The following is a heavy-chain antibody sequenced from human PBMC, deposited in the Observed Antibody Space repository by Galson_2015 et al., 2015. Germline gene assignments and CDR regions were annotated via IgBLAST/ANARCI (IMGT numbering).Heavy chain of an antibody. CDR2: IYPGDSDT. Sequence: SGAEVKKPGESLKISCKGSGYSFTTYWIGWVRQMPGKGLEWMGIIYPGDSDTKYGPSFQGQVTISADKSIGTVYLQWTSLKASDTAMYYCARASEIQLWPLAVVDWGQGTLVTVSS. D-gene: IGHD5-18*01. J-gene: IGHJ4*02. CDR1: GYSFTTYW. V-gene: IGHV5-51*01. CDR3: ARASEIQLWPLAVVD.